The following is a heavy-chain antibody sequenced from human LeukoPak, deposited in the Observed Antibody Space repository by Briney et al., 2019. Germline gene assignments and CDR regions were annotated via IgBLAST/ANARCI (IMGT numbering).Heavy chain of an antibody. V-gene: IGHV4-34*01. Sequence: SETLSLTCAVYGGSFSGYYWSWIRQPPGKGLEWIGEINHSGSTNYNTSLKSRVTISVDTSKNQFSLKLSSVTAADTAVYYCARARIAAAANWFDPWGQGTLVTVSS. CDR1: GGSFSGYY. CDR2: INHSGST. D-gene: IGHD6-13*01. CDR3: ARARIAAAANWFDP. J-gene: IGHJ5*02.